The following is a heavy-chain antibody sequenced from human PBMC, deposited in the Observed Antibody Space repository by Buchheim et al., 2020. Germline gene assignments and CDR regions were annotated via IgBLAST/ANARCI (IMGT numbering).Heavy chain of an antibody. V-gene: IGHV4-59*02. J-gene: IGHJ4*02. CDR1: GGSVSGYY. CDR2: IHYSGTT. CDR3: VRENYFDY. Sequence: QVQLRESGPGLLKPSETLSLTCTVSGGSVSGYYWGWIRQFPGKGLEWIGFIHYSGTTDYSSSLRSRVTISLDTSKNQFSLYLRSVSAADTAVYYCVRENYFDYWGQGTL.